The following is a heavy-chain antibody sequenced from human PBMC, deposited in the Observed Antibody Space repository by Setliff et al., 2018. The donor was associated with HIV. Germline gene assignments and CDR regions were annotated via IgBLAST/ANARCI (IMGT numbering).Heavy chain of an antibody. CDR2: IYTSGST. CDR1: GGSISSDY. J-gene: IGHJ6*03. Sequence: SETLSLTCTVSGGSISSDYWSWIRQPAGKGLEWIGHIYTSGSTNYNPSLKSRVTISVDTSKKQFTLKLNSVTAADTAVYYCARDIGRYYYYMDVWGKGTTVTV. CDR3: ARDIGRYYYYMDV. D-gene: IGHD1-20*01. V-gene: IGHV4-4*07.